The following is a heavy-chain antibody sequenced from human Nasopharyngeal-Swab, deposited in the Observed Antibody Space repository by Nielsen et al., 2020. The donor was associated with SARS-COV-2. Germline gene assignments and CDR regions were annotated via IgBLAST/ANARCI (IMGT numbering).Heavy chain of an antibody. CDR3: AKEGATGWFDP. CDR1: GVSITSQY. Sequence: SETLSLTCTVSGVSITSQYWSWIRQPPGKGLEWIGYISYNSGTSYNPSLKSRVTMFMDTSKNQFSLRLRSVTAADTAVYYCAKEGATGWFDPWGQGTLVTVSS. V-gene: IGHV4-59*11. J-gene: IGHJ5*02. CDR2: ISYNSGT.